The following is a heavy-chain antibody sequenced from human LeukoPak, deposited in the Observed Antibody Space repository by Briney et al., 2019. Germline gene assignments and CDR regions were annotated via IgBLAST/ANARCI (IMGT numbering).Heavy chain of an antibody. D-gene: IGHD4-17*01. J-gene: IGHJ4*02. CDR1: GYTFTSYG. Sequence: ASVKVSCKASGYTFTSYGISWVRQAPGQGLEWVGWVSAYNGNTNYAQKLQGRVTMTTDTSTSTAYMELRSLRSDDTAVYYCARGVPYGVTNQYYFDYWGQGTLVTVSS. CDR3: ARGVPYGVTNQYYFDY. V-gene: IGHV1-18*01. CDR2: VSAYNGNT.